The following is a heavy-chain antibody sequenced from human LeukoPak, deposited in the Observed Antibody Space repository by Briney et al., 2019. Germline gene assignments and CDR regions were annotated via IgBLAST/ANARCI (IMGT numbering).Heavy chain of an antibody. CDR3: AKASRKLTMIVVATSENDY. V-gene: IGHV3-23*01. J-gene: IGHJ4*02. CDR2: IRGSGGST. CDR1: GFTFSSYA. Sequence: PGGSLRLSCAASGFTFSSYAMSWVRQAPGKGLEWVSAIRGSGGSTYYADSGKGRFTISRDNPKNPLYLQMNSLRAEDTAVYYCAKASRKLTMIVVATSENDYWGQGTLVTVSS. D-gene: IGHD3-22*01.